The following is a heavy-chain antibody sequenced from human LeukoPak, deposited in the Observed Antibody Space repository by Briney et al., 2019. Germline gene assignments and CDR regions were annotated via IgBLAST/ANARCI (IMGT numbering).Heavy chain of an antibody. CDR2: IIPIFGTA. J-gene: IGHJ3*02. CDR1: VGTFSSYA. Sequence: ASVKGSCKTSVGTFSSYAISWVRQAPGHGLEWMGGIIPIFGTANYAQKCEGRVTITTDKSTSTAYMELSSRRSEDTAVYYCARGDLYNWDDDDAFDIWGQGTMVTVSS. CDR3: ARGDLYNWDDDDAFDI. V-gene: IGHV1-69*05. D-gene: IGHD1-20*01.